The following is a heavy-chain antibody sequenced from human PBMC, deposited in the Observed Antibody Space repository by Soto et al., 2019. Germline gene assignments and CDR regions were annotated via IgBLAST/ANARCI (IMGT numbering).Heavy chain of an antibody. CDR2: INHSGST. D-gene: IGHD1-26*01. J-gene: IGHJ4*02. CDR1: GGSFSGYY. Sequence: SETLSLTCAVYGGSFSGYYWSWIRQPPGKGLEWIGEINHSGSTNYNPSLKSRVTISVDTSKNQFSLKLSSVTAADTAVYYCVRWELLGYYFDYWGQGTLGTAPQ. V-gene: IGHV4-34*01. CDR3: VRWELLGYYFDY.